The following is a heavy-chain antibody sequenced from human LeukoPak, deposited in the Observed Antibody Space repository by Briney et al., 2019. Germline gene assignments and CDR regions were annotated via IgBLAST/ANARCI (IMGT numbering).Heavy chain of an antibody. V-gene: IGHV4-39*01. CDR1: GGSISSSSYY. CDR3: ARHKDYYYSYMDV. Sequence: SETLSLTCTVSGGSISSSSYYWGWIRQPPGKGLEWIGSIYYSGSTYYNPSLKSRVTISIDTSNHQFSLILNSVTAADTAVYYCARHKDYYYSYMDVWGKGTTVTISS. J-gene: IGHJ6*03. CDR2: IYYSGST.